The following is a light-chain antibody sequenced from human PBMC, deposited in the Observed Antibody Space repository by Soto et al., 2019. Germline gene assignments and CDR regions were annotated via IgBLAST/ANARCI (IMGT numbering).Light chain of an antibody. Sequence: QSVLTQPPSVSAAPGQKVTISCSGSSSNIGNNYVSWYQQLPGTAPKLLIYENNKRPSGIPDRFSGSKSGTSATLGITGLQTGDEAVYYCRTWASSLSPASGVVGTGSKLTVL. V-gene: IGLV1-51*02. CDR2: ENN. CDR1: SSNIGNNY. CDR3: RTWASSLSPASGV. J-gene: IGLJ1*01.